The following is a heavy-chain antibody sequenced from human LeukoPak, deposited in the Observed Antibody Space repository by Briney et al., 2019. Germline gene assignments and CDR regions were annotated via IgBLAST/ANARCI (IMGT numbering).Heavy chain of an antibody. V-gene: IGHV4-34*01. J-gene: IGHJ4*01. CDR1: GESFSGYY. CDR3: ARPYRSGWDY. Sequence: SETLSLTCAVYGESFSGYYWSWLRQPPGKGLEWIGEINHSGSTNYNPSLKGRVTISADTSKKQFSLKLNSVTAADTAVYYCARPYRSGWDYWGHGTLVAVSS. CDR2: INHSGST. D-gene: IGHD6-19*01.